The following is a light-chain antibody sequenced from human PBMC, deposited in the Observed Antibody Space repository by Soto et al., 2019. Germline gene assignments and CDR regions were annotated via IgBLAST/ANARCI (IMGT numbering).Light chain of an antibody. V-gene: IGKV1-39*01. CDR2: LAS. Sequence: DIQMTQSPSSLSASIGDRVTISCRASQNVATYLNWYQQKPGKAPKLLIYLASTLQSGVPSRFSGSGSGTDFTLTISSLQPEDVAAYFCQQSYSTTYTFGRGTKLEIK. CDR3: QQSYSTTYT. CDR1: QNVATY. J-gene: IGKJ2*01.